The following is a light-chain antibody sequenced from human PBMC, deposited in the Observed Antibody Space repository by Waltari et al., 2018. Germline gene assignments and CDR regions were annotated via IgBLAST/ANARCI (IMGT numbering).Light chain of an antibody. CDR1: QSVTSIA. CDR3: QHYDGLVVT. Sequence: ETVLTQSPGTLSLSPGARATLSCRASQSVTSIALSWYQQKPGQAPSLLIYGASRRATGIPDRFIGSGSGTDFTLTISRLEPEDFAVYYCQHYDGLVVTFGGGTKVEI. J-gene: IGKJ4*01. V-gene: IGKV3-20*01. CDR2: GAS.